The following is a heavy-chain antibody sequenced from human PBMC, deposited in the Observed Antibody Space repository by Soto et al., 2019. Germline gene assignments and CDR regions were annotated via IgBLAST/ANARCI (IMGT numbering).Heavy chain of an antibody. V-gene: IGHV3-23*01. Sequence: EVQLLESGGGLLQPGGSLRLSCAASGFTFSSYAMSWGRQALGKGLEWVSAISGSGGSTYYADSVKGRFTISRDNSKNTVYLQMNSLRAEDTAVYYCAKEDGGYGAFHIWGQGKMVTVSS. CDR2: ISGSGGST. J-gene: IGHJ3*02. D-gene: IGHD3-16*01. CDR1: GFTFSSYA. CDR3: AKEDGGYGAFHI.